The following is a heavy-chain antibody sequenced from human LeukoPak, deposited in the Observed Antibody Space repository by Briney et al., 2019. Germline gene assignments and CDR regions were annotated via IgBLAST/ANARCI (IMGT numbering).Heavy chain of an antibody. D-gene: IGHD3-10*01. Sequence: SETLSLTCTVSGGSTSSYYWSWIRQPPGKGLEWIGYIYYSGSTNYNPSLKSRVTISVDTSKNQFSLKLSSVTAADTAVYFCARDTYYTSGTYYIDYFDSWGQGALVTVSS. CDR3: ARDTYYTSGTYYIDYFDS. J-gene: IGHJ4*02. CDR2: IYYSGST. V-gene: IGHV4-59*01. CDR1: GGSTSSYY.